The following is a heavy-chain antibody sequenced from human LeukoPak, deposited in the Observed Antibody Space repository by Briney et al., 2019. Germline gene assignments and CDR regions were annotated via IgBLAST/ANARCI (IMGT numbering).Heavy chain of an antibody. J-gene: IGHJ4*02. CDR1: GGSISSSSYY. CDR3: ARVCSSTSCLLDY. CDR2: IYYNGST. V-gene: IGHV4-39*07. D-gene: IGHD2-2*01. Sequence: SSETLSLTCTVSGGSISSSSYYWGWIRQPPGKGLEWIGSIYYNGSTYYNPSLKSRVTISVDTSKNQFSLKLSSVTAADTAVYYCARVCSSTSCLLDYWGQGTLVTVSS.